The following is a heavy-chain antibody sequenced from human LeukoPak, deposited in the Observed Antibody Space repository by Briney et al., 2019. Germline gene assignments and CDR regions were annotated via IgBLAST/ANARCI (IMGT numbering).Heavy chain of an antibody. J-gene: IGHJ4*02. D-gene: IGHD2-15*01. V-gene: IGHV3-9*01. CDR1: GFTFDDYA. CDR3: AKDVRGHQLLPKN. Sequence: GRSLRLSCAASGFTFDDYAMHWVRQAPGKGLEWVSGISWNSGSIGYADSVKGRFTISRDNAKNSLYLQMNSLRAEDTALYYCAKDVRGHQLLPKNWGQGTLVTVSS. CDR2: ISWNSGSI.